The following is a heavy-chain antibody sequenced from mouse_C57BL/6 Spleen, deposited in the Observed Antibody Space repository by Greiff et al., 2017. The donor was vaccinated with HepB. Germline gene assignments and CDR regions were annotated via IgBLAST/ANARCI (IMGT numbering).Heavy chain of an antibody. CDR2: INPNNGGT. CDR1: GYTFTDYN. V-gene: IGHV1-18*01. CDR3: ARWDYYCSSVACFAY. Sequence: EVQLQQSGPELVKPGASVKIPCKASGYTFTDYNMDWVKQSHGKSLEWIGDINPNNGGTIYNQKFKGKATLTVDKSSSTAYMELRSLTSEDTAVYYCARWDYYCSSVACFAYWGQGTLVTVSA. D-gene: IGHD1-1*01. J-gene: IGHJ3*01.